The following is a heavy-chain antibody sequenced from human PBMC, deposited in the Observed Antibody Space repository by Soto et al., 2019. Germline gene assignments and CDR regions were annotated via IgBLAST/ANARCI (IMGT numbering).Heavy chain of an antibody. Sequence: GGSLRLSCAASGFTFSSYAMSWVRQAPGKGLEWVSAISGSGGSTYYADSVKGRFTISRDNSKNTLYLQMNSLRAEDTAVYYCAKDSPADYDYVWGSSFPFDPWGQGTLVTVSS. CDR3: AKDSPADYDYVWGSSFPFDP. D-gene: IGHD3-16*01. CDR2: ISGSGGST. V-gene: IGHV3-23*01. CDR1: GFTFSSYA. J-gene: IGHJ5*02.